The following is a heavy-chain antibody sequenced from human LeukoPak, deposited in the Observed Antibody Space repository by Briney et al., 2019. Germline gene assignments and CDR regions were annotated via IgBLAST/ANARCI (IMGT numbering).Heavy chain of an antibody. CDR1: GFTFSSYW. D-gene: IGHD2-21*02. Sequence: GGSLRLSCAASGFTFSSYWMHWVRQAPGKGLVWVSRINSDGGSTSYADSVKGRFTISRDNSKNTLYLQMNSLRAEDTAVYYCAKDRYIVMVTAIPEDYWGQGTLVTVSS. CDR3: AKDRYIVMVTAIPEDY. V-gene: IGHV3-74*01. J-gene: IGHJ4*02. CDR2: INSDGGST.